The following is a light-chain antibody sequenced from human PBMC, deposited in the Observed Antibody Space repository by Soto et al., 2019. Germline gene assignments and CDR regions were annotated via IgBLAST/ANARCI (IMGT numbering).Light chain of an antibody. CDR2: KTS. CDR1: QSIGSW. V-gene: IGKV1-5*03. J-gene: IGKJ2*03. Sequence: DIQMTQSPSTLSASVGDRVTITCRASQSIGSWLAWYQQKPGKAPKLLIYKTSILQSGVPPRFSGSGSGTEFTLTIGSPQPDDFVTYYCQEYDDYLFSFGQGTKLEI. CDR3: QEYDDYLFS.